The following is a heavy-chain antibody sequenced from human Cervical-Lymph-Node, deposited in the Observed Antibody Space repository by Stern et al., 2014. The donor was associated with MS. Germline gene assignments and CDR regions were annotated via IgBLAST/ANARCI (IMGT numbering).Heavy chain of an antibody. J-gene: IGHJ6*02. CDR3: ARANYDFWSGYPDFHYYGMDV. Sequence: VQLAESGGGVVQPGRSLRLSCAASGFTFSSYAMHWVRQAPGTGLEWAAGISYGGSNKYYADSVKGRFTISRDNSKNTLYLQMNSLRAEDTAVYYCARANYDFWSGYPDFHYYGMDVWGQGTTVTVSS. CDR1: GFTFSSYA. CDR2: ISYGGSNK. D-gene: IGHD3-3*01. V-gene: IGHV3-30-3*01.